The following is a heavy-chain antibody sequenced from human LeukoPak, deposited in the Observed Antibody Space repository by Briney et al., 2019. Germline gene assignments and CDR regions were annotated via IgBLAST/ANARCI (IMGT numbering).Heavy chain of an antibody. CDR2: IIPIFGTA. J-gene: IGHJ6*03. CDR1: GGTFSSYA. Sequence: ASVKVSCKASGGTFSSYAISWVRQAPGQGLEWMGGIIPIFGTANYAQKFQGRVTITADESTSTAYMELSSLRSEDTAVYYCARGVGGGTSFDYYYYYMDVWGKGTTVTVSS. D-gene: IGHD2-2*01. CDR3: ARGVGGGTSFDYYYYYMDV. V-gene: IGHV1-69*01.